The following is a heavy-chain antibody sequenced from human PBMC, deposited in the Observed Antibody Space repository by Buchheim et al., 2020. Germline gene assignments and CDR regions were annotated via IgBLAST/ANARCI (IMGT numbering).Heavy chain of an antibody. CDR3: AREVGQVVAPQEDYYYYYGMDV. D-gene: IGHD2-15*01. CDR2: IYYSGST. J-gene: IGHJ6*02. Sequence: QVQLQESGPGLVKPSQTLSLTCTVSGGSISSSGYYWSWIRQHPGKGLEWIGYIYYSGSTYYNPSLKSRVTISVDTSKNQFSLKLSSVTAADTAVYYCAREVGQVVAPQEDYYYYYGMDVWGQGTT. CDR1: GGSISSSGYY. V-gene: IGHV4-31*03.